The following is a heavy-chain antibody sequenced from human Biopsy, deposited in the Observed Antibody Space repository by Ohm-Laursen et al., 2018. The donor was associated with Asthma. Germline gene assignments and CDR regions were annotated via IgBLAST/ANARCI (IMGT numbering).Heavy chain of an antibody. CDR2: IPYTGSA. Sequence: PSETLSLTCSVSGGSMSSSSYYWGWIRQSPGKGLEWMGSIPYTGSAYHNPSVKSRITISVDTSKNHFSLKLSSVTAADTAVYYCARHWDWGSFFDYWGQGTPVTVSS. J-gene: IGHJ4*02. V-gene: IGHV4-39*01. D-gene: IGHD7-27*01. CDR3: ARHWDWGSFFDY. CDR1: GGSMSSSSYY.